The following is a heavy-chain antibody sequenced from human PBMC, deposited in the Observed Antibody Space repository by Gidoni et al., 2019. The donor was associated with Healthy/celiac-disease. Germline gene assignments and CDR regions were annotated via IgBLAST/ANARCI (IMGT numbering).Heavy chain of an antibody. J-gene: IGHJ4*02. Sequence: QVQLVQYGAEVMKPGASVKVSCKASGYTFTGYYLHWVRQAPGQGLEWMGWINPNSGCTNYAQKFQGRVPMTRDTSISTAYMELSRLRSDDTAVYYCARVAATYYDILTGYFFEAHFDYWGQGTLVTVSS. D-gene: IGHD3-9*01. CDR1: GYTFTGYY. V-gene: IGHV1-2*02. CDR3: ARVAATYYDILTGYFFEAHFDY. CDR2: INPNSGCT.